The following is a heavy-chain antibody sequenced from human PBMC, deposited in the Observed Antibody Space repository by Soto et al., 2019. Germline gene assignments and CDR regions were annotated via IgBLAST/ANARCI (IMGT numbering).Heavy chain of an antibody. CDR2: IYYSGST. Sequence: SETLSRTCTVSGGSGISGRYYCIWMRQPPGKGLEWIGYIYYSGSTNYNPSLKSRVTISVDTSKNQFSLKLSSVTAADTAVYYCARVQGRITIFGVVIIGHYGMGVWGQGTTVTVSS. CDR1: GGSGISGRYY. CDR3: ARVQGRITIFGVVIIGHYGMGV. D-gene: IGHD3-3*01. V-gene: IGHV4-61*01. J-gene: IGHJ6*02.